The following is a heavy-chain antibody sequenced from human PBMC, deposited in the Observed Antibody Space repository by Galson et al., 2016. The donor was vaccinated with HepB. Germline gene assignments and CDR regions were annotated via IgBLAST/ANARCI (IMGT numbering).Heavy chain of an antibody. Sequence: SVKVSCKASGYSFTDNDINWVRQATGQGLEWMGWMNANSGATGYAQKFQDRVTMSRNTSISTSYMELSSLTSEDTAMYYCARGRCGVDCSSGWGAWYFDVWGRGTLVTVSS. V-gene: IGHV1-8*01. CDR2: MNANSGAT. CDR3: ARGRCGVDCSSGWGAWYFDV. J-gene: IGHJ2*01. D-gene: IGHD2-21*01. CDR1: GYSFTDND.